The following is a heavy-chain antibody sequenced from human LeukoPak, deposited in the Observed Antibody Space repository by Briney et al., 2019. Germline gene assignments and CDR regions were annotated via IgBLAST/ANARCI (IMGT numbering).Heavy chain of an antibody. Sequence: GGSLRFSCAASGFTFSDYNMRWIRQAPGKGLEWVSSISRSGSTKYYADSVKGRFTISRDNAKNSLSLQMNSLRAEDTAVYYCARPLMYYYGSETYFWFDPWGQGTLVTVSS. D-gene: IGHD3-10*01. V-gene: IGHV3-11*04. CDR2: ISRSGSTK. J-gene: IGHJ5*02. CDR3: ARPLMYYYGSETYFWFDP. CDR1: GFTFSDYN.